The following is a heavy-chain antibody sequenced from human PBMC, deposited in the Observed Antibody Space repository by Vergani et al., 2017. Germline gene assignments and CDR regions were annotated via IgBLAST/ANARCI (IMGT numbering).Heavy chain of an antibody. J-gene: IGHJ5*02. D-gene: IGHD6-19*01. CDR2: IYYSGST. Sequence: QPQLQESGPGLVKLSATLSLTCSVSGASIRSSNYYWGWIRQPPGKGLEWIASIYYSGSTYYNPSLKSRVTISVDTSKNQFSLKLSSVTAADTAVYFCARHSTVEWLVKLGWIDPWGQGILVTVSS. CDR3: ARHSTVEWLVKLGWIDP. V-gene: IGHV4-39*01. CDR1: GASIRSSNYY.